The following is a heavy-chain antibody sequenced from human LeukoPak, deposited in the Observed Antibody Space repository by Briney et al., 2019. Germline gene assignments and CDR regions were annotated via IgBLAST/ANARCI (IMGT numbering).Heavy chain of an antibody. Sequence: PSETLSLTCAVYGGSFSGYYWSWIRQPPAKGLEWMGEINHSGSTNYNPPLKSRVTISVDMSRNQFALKLSSVAAADTAVYYCARGGGTPRIGAVVAAERSLEFDLWGQGTLVSVSS. CDR3: ARGGGTPRIGAVVAAERSLEFDL. CDR1: GGSFSGYY. D-gene: IGHD2-15*01. CDR2: INHSGST. V-gene: IGHV4-34*01. J-gene: IGHJ5*02.